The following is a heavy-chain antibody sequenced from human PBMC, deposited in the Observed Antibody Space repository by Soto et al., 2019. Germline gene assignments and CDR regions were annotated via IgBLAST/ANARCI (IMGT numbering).Heavy chain of an antibody. D-gene: IGHD4-17*01. CDR1: GLTFSSYA. CDR2: ISGGGDGT. V-gene: IGHV3-23*01. J-gene: IGHJ4*02. CDR3: ATQPYAEDY. Sequence: EVQLLESGGGLVQPGGSLRLSCAASGLTFSSYAMTWVRQAPGMGLEWVSLISGGGDGTYYADSVKGRFTISRDNSKNTLYLQMNSLRAEDTAVYYCATQPYAEDYWGQGTLVTVSS.